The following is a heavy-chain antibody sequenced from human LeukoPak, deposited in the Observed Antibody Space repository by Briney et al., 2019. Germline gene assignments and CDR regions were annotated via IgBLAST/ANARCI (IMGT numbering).Heavy chain of an antibody. J-gene: IGHJ4*02. Sequence: GGSLRLSCAASGFTFSDYYMSWIGQAPGKGMEWVSYISGSGSTIYYADSVKGRFTISRDKAKKSVYLQMNRLRAEDTTVYYCARVLLADGYKEMAVVGYFDSWGQGTLVTVSS. D-gene: IGHD5-24*01. CDR3: ARVLLADGYKEMAVVGYFDS. CDR1: GFTFSDYY. V-gene: IGHV3-11*04. CDR2: ISGSGSTI.